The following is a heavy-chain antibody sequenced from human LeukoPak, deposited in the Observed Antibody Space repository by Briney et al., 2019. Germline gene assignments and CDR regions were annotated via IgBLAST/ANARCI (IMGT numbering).Heavy chain of an antibody. Sequence: GGSLRLSCAASGFTFGSYWMHWVRQAPGKGLVWVSRINSDGSSTSYADSVKGRFTISRDNAKNTLYLQMNSLRAEDTAVYYCARAEYSYGSTGQDFDYWGQGTLVTVSS. V-gene: IGHV3-74*01. CDR1: GFTFGSYW. D-gene: IGHD5-18*01. CDR3: ARAEYSYGSTGQDFDY. J-gene: IGHJ4*02. CDR2: INSDGSST.